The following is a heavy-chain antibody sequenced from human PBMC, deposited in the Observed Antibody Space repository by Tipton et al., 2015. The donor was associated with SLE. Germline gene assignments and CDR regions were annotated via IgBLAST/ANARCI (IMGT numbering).Heavy chain of an antibody. CDR3: ARGAAPDSSPYEYFDL. D-gene: IGHD6-6*01. CDR1: GGSISGYY. J-gene: IGHJ2*01. CDR2: IYYSGST. Sequence: TLSLTCAVSGGSISGYYWSWIRQPPGKGLEWIGDIYYSGSTNYNPSLKSRVTISVDTSKNQFSLKLSSVTAADTAVYYCARGAAPDSSPYEYFDLWGRGTLVTVSS. V-gene: IGHV4-59*01.